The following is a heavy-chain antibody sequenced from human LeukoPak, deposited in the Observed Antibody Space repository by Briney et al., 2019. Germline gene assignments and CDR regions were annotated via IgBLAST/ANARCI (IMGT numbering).Heavy chain of an antibody. CDR1: GFTFGSYA. Sequence: GRSLRLSCVASGFTFGSYAMHWVRQAPGKGLEWVALISYDGSNKDYAVSVKGRFTISRDNSKNTLYLQMNSLRGEDTAVYYCARDLRDSGWNLDNRGQGTQVTVSS. CDR3: ARDLRDSGWNLDN. CDR2: ISYDGSNK. J-gene: IGHJ4*02. D-gene: IGHD6-19*01. V-gene: IGHV3-30-3*01.